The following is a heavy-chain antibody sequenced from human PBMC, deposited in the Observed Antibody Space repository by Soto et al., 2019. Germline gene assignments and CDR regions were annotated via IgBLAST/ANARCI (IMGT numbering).Heavy chain of an antibody. D-gene: IGHD3-3*01. J-gene: IGHJ4*02. Sequence: GGSLRLSCVASGFTSSDHYMDWVRQAPGKGLEWVGRSRDKPKSYTTDYAASVKGRFTISRDDSKKSLYLHMNSLKTEDTAVYYCARGSRTISGVIIDFDFWGQGTLVTVSS. CDR1: GFTSSDHY. CDR2: SRDKPKSYTT. V-gene: IGHV3-72*01. CDR3: ARGSRTISGVIIDFDF.